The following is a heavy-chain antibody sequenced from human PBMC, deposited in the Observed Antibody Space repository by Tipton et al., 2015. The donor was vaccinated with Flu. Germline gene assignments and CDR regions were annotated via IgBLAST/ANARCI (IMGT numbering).Heavy chain of an antibody. CDR1: ASGISAASGFSFNDRG. CDR3: ARTRGGYCTSSSCYADYFDY. D-gene: IGHD2-2*01. J-gene: IGHJ4*02. CDR2: ISYDGSNS. V-gene: IGHV3-30*03. Sequence: QLVQSGGGVVHPGRSLRLSCAASGISAASGFSFNDRGMHWVRQAPGRGLEWVAVISYDGSNSHYVDSVQGRFTISRDNAKNSLHLQMNSLRAEDTAVYYCARTRGGYCTSSSCYADYFDYWGQGTLVTVSS.